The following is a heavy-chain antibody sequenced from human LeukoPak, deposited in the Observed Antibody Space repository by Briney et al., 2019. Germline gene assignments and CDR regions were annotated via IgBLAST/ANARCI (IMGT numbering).Heavy chain of an antibody. Sequence: SETLSLTATVSGCSIISYYWSWMRHRAGKGLEGIGRIYTGGSTNYKPSLRSGVTISVYTSKTQFSLKRSSVTAAATAVYYGAFFLEGDGIRDAAFDIWGQGTMVTVSS. D-gene: IGHD1-26*01. CDR3: AFFLEGDGIRDAAFDI. CDR1: GCSIISYY. V-gene: IGHV4-4*07. CDR2: IYTGGST. J-gene: IGHJ3*02.